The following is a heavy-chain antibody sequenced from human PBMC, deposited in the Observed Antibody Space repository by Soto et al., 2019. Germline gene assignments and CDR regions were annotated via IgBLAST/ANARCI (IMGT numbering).Heavy chain of an antibody. V-gene: IGHV1-18*01. D-gene: IGHD5-12*01. CDR1: GYTFTRSG. Sequence: QVQLVQSGAEVKKPGASVKVSCKASGYTFTRSGISWARQAPGQGPEWMGWISSYNGDTNYAQPFQGRVTMTTDTSTSTAYMELRSLRSDDTAVYYCARVRVAPYYYYVMDSWGQVTPVTVAS. CDR2: ISSYNGDT. CDR3: ARVRVAPYYYYVMDS. J-gene: IGHJ6*02.